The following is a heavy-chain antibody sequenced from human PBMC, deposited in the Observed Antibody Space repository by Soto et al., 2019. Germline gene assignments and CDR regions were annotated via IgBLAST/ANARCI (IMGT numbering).Heavy chain of an antibody. CDR1: GFTFSSYA. CDR2: IGSAGDT. V-gene: IGHV3-13*01. Sequence: EVQLLESGGGLVQPGGSLRLSCAASGFTFSSYAVHWVRQPTGKGLEWVSVIGSAGDTYYPGSVKGRFTISRENAKNSLYLQMNSLRAEDTAVYHCARGYLGSFDYWGQGTLVTVSS. D-gene: IGHD7-27*01. J-gene: IGHJ4*02. CDR3: ARGYLGSFDY.